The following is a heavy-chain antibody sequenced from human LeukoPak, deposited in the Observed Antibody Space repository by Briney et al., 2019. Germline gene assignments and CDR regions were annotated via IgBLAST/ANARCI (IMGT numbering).Heavy chain of an antibody. CDR3: ARDYTGSGWLDY. J-gene: IGHJ4*02. V-gene: IGHV1-2*02. CDR2: SNPNSGDT. CDR1: GYTFTGYY. Sequence: ASVKVSCKTSGYTFTGYYMHWVRQAPGQGLEWMGWSNPNSGDTNYAQKFQGRVTMPRDTSISTAYMGLSRLRSDDTAVYYCARDYTGSGWLDYWGQGALVTVSS. D-gene: IGHD6-19*01.